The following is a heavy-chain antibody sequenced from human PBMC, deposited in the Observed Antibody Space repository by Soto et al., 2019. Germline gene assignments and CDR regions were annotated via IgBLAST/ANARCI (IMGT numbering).Heavy chain of an antibody. J-gene: IGHJ2*01. Sequence: QVQLQESGPGLVKPSQTLSLTCTVSGGSISSGGYYWSWIRQHPGKGLEWIGYIYYSGSTYYNPSVKSRVTISVDTSKNQFSLKLSSVTAADTAVSYSARGGTMIPFDLWGRCTLVTVSS. CDR1: GGSISSGGYY. D-gene: IGHD3-22*01. V-gene: IGHV4-31*03. CDR2: IYYSGST. CDR3: ARGGTMIPFDL.